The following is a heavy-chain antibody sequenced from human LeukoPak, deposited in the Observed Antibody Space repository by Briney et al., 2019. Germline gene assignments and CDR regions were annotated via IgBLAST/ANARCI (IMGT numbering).Heavy chain of an antibody. CDR1: GYTFTSYD. V-gene: IGHV1-8*03. J-gene: IGHJ4*02. Sequence: ASVKVSCKASGYTFTSYDINWVRQATGQGLEWMGWMNPNSGNTGYAQKFQGRVTITRNTSISTAYMELSSLRSEDTAVYYCARGRFLEWLSKAPLGYWGQGTLVTVSS. CDR2: MNPNSGNT. D-gene: IGHD3-3*01. CDR3: ARGRFLEWLSKAPLGY.